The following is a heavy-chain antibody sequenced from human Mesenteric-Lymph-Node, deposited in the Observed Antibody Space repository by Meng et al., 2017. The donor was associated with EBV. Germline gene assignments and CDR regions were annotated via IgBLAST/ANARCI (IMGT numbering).Heavy chain of an antibody. V-gene: IGHV4-4*02. Sequence: QVPVQQWGAGLVKPSGTRSLTGAGSGASISRDNWWSWVRQPPGKGLEWIGEIYHSGSTNYNPSLKSRVTISVDKSKRQFSLKLTSVTAADTAVYHCARFQRFGDFDWGQGTLVTVSS. CDR1: GASISRDNW. CDR2: IYHSGST. D-gene: IGHD3-10*01. J-gene: IGHJ4*02. CDR3: ARFQRFGDFD.